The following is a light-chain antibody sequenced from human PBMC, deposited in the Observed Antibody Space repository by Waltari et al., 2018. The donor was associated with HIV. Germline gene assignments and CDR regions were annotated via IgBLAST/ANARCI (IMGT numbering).Light chain of an antibody. J-gene: IGLJ2*01. CDR2: DVN. V-gene: IGLV2-8*01. CDR3: SAYAGSNNLVL. CDR1: SSDVGGYNY. Sequence: QSALTQPPSASGSLGQSVTISCTGTSSDVGGYNYVSWYQQYPGEAPKLIIDDVNKRPSGVPDRFSSSKSGNTASLTVSGLQGEDEAQYYCSAYAGSNNLVLFGGGTKLTVL.